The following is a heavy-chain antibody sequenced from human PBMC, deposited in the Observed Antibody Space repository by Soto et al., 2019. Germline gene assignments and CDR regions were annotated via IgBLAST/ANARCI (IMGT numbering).Heavy chain of an antibody. CDR1: GYSFTSYW. V-gene: IGHV5-51*01. J-gene: IGHJ6*03. CDR2: IYPGDSDT. D-gene: IGHD4-4*01. CDR3: ATSLQSDYYYYYMDV. Sequence: PGESLKISCKGSGYSFTSYWIGWVRQMPGKGLEWMGIIYPGDSDTRYSPSFQGQVTISADKSISTAYLQWSSLKASDTAMYYCATSLQSDYYYYYMDVWGKGTTVTVSS.